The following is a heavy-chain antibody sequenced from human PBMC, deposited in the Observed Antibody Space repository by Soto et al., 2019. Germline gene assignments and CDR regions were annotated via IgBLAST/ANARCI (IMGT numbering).Heavy chain of an antibody. J-gene: IGHJ4*02. Sequence: GGAVRLSGAACGFNFSKYAMTWAHQNQGKGLEWVSAISYNGGGTYYVDSVKGRFTVSRDNSKNTLYLQMHSLRAEDTAVYYCAKDRVPNDSSGYYSILTDSWGQGTVVNGSS. V-gene: IGHV3-23*01. CDR1: GFNFSKYA. CDR3: AKDRVPNDSSGYYSILTDS. D-gene: IGHD3-22*01. CDR2: ISYNGGGT.